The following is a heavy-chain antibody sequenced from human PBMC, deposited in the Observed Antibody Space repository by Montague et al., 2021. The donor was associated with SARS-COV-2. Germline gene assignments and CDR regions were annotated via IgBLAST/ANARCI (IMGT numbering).Heavy chain of an antibody. CDR3: ARAGQQLARYYYYGMDV. CDR1: GGSISSYY. D-gene: IGHD6-13*01. Sequence: SETLSLTCTVSGGSISSYYWSWIRQPPGKGLEWIGYFYYSGSTNYNPSLKSRVTISVDTSKNQFSLKLSSVTAADTAVYYCARAGQQLARYYYYGMDVWGQGTTVTVSS. V-gene: IGHV4-59*01. J-gene: IGHJ6*02. CDR2: FYYSGST.